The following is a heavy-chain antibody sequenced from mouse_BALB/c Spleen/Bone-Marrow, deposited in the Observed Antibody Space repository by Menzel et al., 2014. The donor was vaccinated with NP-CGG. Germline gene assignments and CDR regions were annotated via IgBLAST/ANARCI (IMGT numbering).Heavy chain of an antibody. D-gene: IGHD1-1*01. J-gene: IGHJ3*01. V-gene: IGHV14-3*02. CDR2: IDPAHGNT. CDR1: GFNIKDTY. Sequence: VQLQQSGAELVKPGASVKLSCTASGFNIKDTYMHWVKQRPEQGLEWIGRIDPAHGNTKYDPKFQGKATITADTSSNTAYLQLSSLTSEDTAVYYCASHYYGSSSFAYWGQGTLVTVSA. CDR3: ASHYYGSSSFAY.